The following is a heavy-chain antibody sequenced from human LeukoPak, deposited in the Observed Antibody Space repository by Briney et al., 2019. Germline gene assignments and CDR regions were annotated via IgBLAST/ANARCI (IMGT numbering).Heavy chain of an antibody. V-gene: IGHV4-59*08. CDR1: GGSVSSDY. Sequence: QASETLSLTCTVSGGSVSSDYWSWIRQPPGKGLGWIGYIYHTGNSDYNPSLKSRATISLDTSKNQFSLKLTSVTAADTAVYFCARHPFSSPFDYWGQGTLVTVSS. CDR2: IYHTGNS. CDR3: ARHPFSSPFDY. J-gene: IGHJ4*02.